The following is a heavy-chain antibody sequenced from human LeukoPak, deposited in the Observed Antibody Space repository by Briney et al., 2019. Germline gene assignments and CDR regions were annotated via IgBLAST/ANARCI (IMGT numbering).Heavy chain of an antibody. Sequence: PGGSLRLSCAASGFTFSTYCMHWIRQAPGKGLEWVAFIQSDGGNEYYADSVKGRFTISRDNSKNTVHLQMNSLRAEDTAMYYCVRDGAHWDLDYWGQGTLVTVSS. D-gene: IGHD7-27*01. CDR3: VRDGAHWDLDY. J-gene: IGHJ4*02. CDR2: IQSDGGNE. CDR1: GFTFSTYC. V-gene: IGHV3-30*02.